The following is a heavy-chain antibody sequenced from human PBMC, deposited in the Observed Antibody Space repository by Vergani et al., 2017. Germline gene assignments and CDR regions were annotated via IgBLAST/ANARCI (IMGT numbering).Heavy chain of an antibody. Sequence: QVQLVQSGAEVKKPGSSVKVSCKASGGTFSSYAISWVRQAPGQGLEWMGGIIPIFGTANYAQKLQGRVTMTTDTSTSTAYMELRSLRSDDTAVYYCARDRSIAVAGTGFGGYWGQGTLVTVSS. D-gene: IGHD6-19*01. V-gene: IGHV1-69*05. CDR1: GGTFSSYA. CDR3: ARDRSIAVAGTGFGGY. J-gene: IGHJ4*02. CDR2: IIPIFGTA.